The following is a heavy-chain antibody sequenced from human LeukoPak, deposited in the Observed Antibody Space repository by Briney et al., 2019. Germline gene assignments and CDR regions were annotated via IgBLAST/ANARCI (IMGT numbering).Heavy chain of an antibody. J-gene: IGHJ5*02. D-gene: IGHD3-10*01. Sequence: SETLSLTCTVSGGSISSYYWSWIRQPPGKGLEWIGYIYYSGSTNYNPSLKSRVTISVDTSKNQFSLKLSSVTAADTAVYYCARGPGPVYYGSFLFDPWGQGTLVTVSS. CDR3: ARGPGPVYYGSFLFDP. V-gene: IGHV4-59*01. CDR1: GGSISSYY. CDR2: IYYSGST.